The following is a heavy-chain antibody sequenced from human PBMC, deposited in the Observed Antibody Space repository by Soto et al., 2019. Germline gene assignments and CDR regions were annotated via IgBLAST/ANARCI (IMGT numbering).Heavy chain of an antibody. Sequence: LCGGSISSYYWGWIRQPPGKGLEWIGYIFYSGSTKYNPSLQSRVTISVDTSKNHFSLKVTSVTAADTAVYFCARHYPPGNNWNYFDYWGRGALVTVSS. D-gene: IGHD1-1*01. CDR1: GGSISSYY. CDR3: ARHYPPGNNWNYFDY. V-gene: IGHV4-59*08. J-gene: IGHJ4*02. CDR2: IFYSGST.